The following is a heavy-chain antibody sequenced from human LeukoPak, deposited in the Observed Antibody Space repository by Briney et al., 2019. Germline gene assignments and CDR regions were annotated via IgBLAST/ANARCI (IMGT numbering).Heavy chain of an antibody. CDR2: INPSGGST. CDR3: ARDLAGENNRPAGYNDY. CDR1: GYTFTSYY. J-gene: IGHJ4*02. V-gene: IGHV1-46*01. Sequence: GASVNVSCKASGYTFTSYYMHWVRQAPGQGLEWMGIINPSGGSTSYAQKFQGRVTMTRDTSTSTVYMELSSLRSEDTAVYYCARDLAGENNRPAGYNDYWGQGTLVTVSS. D-gene: IGHD5-24*01.